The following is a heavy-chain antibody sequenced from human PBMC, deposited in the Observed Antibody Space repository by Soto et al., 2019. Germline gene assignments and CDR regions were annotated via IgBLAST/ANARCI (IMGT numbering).Heavy chain of an antibody. J-gene: IGHJ4*02. Sequence: QVQLVESGGGVVQPGRSLRLSCAASGFTFSSYAMHWVRQAPGKGLEWVAVISYDGSNKYYADSVKGRFTISRDNSKNTLYLQMTSLRAEDTAVYYCARDRGCSGGSCYYIDYWGQGTLVTVSS. V-gene: IGHV3-30-3*01. CDR3: ARDRGCSGGSCYYIDY. CDR1: GFTFSSYA. CDR2: ISYDGSNK. D-gene: IGHD2-15*01.